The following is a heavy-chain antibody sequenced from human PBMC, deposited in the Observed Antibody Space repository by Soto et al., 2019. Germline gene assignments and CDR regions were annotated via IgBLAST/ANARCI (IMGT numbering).Heavy chain of an antibody. D-gene: IGHD1-7*01. V-gene: IGHV3-21*01. CDR1: GFTFSSYS. Sequence: GGSLRLSCAASGFTFSSYSMNWVRQAPGKGLEWVSSISSSSSYIYYADSVKGRFTISRDNAKNSLYLQMNSLRAEDTAVYYCARESSRDIWLELVGYYYYMDVWGKGTTVTVSS. CDR2: ISSSSSYI. CDR3: ARESSRDIWLELVGYYYYMDV. J-gene: IGHJ6*03.